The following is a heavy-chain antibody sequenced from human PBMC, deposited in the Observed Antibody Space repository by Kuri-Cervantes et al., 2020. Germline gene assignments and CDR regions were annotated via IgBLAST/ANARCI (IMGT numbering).Heavy chain of an antibody. Sequence: GGSLRLSCAASGFTFSSYGMHWVRQAPGKGLEWVAVISYDGSNKYYADSVKGRFTISRDNSKNTLYLQMNSLRAEDTAVYYCARAPGIAAAGTEGDYYYYGMDVWGQGTTVTVSS. V-gene: IGHV3-30*03. D-gene: IGHD6-13*01. J-gene: IGHJ6*02. CDR2: ISYDGSNK. CDR3: ARAPGIAAAGTEGDYYYYGMDV. CDR1: GFTFSSYG.